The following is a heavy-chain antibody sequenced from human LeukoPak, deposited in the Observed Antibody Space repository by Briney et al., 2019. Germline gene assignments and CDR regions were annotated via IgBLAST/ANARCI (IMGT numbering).Heavy chain of an antibody. J-gene: IGHJ3*02. CDR3: ARGIGYSYGYVYAFDI. D-gene: IGHD5-18*01. V-gene: IGHV4-4*07. Sequence: KPSQTLSLTCTVSGGSISSYYWSWIRQPAGKGLEWIGRIYTSGSTNYNPSLKSRVTMSVDTSKNQFSLKLSSVTAADTAVYYCARGIGYSYGYVYAFDIWGQGTMVTVSS. CDR1: GGSISSYY. CDR2: IYTSGST.